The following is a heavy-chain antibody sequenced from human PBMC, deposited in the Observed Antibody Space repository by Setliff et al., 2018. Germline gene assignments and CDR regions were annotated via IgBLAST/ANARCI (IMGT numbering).Heavy chain of an antibody. V-gene: IGHV4-59*11. D-gene: IGHD5-18*01. CDR2: IYYSGST. CDR1: GGSISSHY. CDR3: ARAGSTAMVRFYIM. Sequence: NPSETLSLTCTVSGGSISSHYWSWIRQPPGKGLEWIGSIYYSGSTNYNPSLKSRVTISVDTSKNQFSLKLSSVTAADTAVYYCARAGSTAMVRFYIMWGQGTLVTVSS. J-gene: IGHJ4*02.